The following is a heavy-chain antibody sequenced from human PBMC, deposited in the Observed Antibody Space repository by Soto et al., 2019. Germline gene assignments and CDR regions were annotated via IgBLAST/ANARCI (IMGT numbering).Heavy chain of an antibody. CDR1: GGSISSSSYY. Sequence: SETLSLTCTVSGGSISSSSYYWGWIRQPPGKGLEWIGSINYSGSTNYNPSLKSRVTISVDTSKNQFSLKLSSVTAADTAVYYCARSVFPWGQGTLLTVSS. J-gene: IGHJ5*02. V-gene: IGHV4-39*07. CDR2: INYSGST. CDR3: ARSVFP.